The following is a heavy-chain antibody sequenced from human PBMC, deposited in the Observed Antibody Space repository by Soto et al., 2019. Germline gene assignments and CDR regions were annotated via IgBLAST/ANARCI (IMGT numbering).Heavy chain of an antibody. CDR2: IYYSGIT. Sequence: QVQLQESGPGLVKPSETLALPCTVSCGSISSYYWSWIRPPPGKGLEWIGYIYYSGITNYTPSLQSRVPIAVDSSMEQFSLKLSSVPAADTAVYYCARAGYSCSWYGGAFVPWCQGPLVTVSP. V-gene: IGHV4-59*01. CDR3: ARAGYSCSWYGGAFVP. D-gene: IGHD6-13*01. J-gene: IGHJ5*02. CDR1: CGSISSYY.